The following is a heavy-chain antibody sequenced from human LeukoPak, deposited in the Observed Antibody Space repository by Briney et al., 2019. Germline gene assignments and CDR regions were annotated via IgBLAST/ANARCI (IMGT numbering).Heavy chain of an antibody. V-gene: IGHV4-59*01. J-gene: IGHJ4*02. CDR1: GGSISSYY. D-gene: IGHD3-22*01. CDR2: IYYTGST. Sequence: SETLSLTCTVSGGSISSYYWSWIRQPPGKGLEWIGYIYYTGSTNYNPSLKGRVTISVDTSKNRFFLKLSSVTAADTAMYYCARASIRYYDSSAYSHWGQGALVTVSS. CDR3: ARASIRYYDSSAYSH.